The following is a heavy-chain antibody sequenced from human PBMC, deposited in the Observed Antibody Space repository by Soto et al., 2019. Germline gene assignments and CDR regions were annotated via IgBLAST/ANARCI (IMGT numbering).Heavy chain of an antibody. V-gene: IGHV1-69*13. J-gene: IGHJ6*02. CDR3: ARDRGWRDIVVVPAAMRSHYYYGMDV. CDR1: GGTFSSYA. Sequence: GASVKVSCKASGGTFSSYAISWVRQAPGQGLEWMGGIIPIFGTANYAQKFQGRVTITADESTSTAYMELSSLRSEDTAVYYCARDRGWRDIVVVPAAMRSHYYYGMDVWGQGTTVTVSS. CDR2: IIPIFGTA. D-gene: IGHD2-2*01.